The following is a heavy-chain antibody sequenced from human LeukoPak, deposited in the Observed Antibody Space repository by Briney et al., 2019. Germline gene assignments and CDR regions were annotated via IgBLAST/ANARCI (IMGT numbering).Heavy chain of an antibody. Sequence: GGSLRLSCAASGFTFSSYGMHWVRQAPGKGLEWVAFIRYDGSNKYYADSVKGRFTISRGNSKNTLYLQMNSLTAEDTAVYYCRGDIVVVPTAQWGGAFDIWRQGTMVTVSS. CDR2: IRYDGSNK. V-gene: IGHV3-30*02. CDR3: RGDIVVVPTAQWGGAFDI. CDR1: GFTFSSYG. D-gene: IGHD2-2*01. J-gene: IGHJ3*02.